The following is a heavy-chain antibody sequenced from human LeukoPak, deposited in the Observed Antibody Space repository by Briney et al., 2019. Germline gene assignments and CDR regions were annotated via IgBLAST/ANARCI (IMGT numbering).Heavy chain of an antibody. CDR3: AREWTTVTRSLDY. J-gene: IGHJ4*02. CDR2: INPNSGGT. CDR1: GYTFTGYY. D-gene: IGHD4-17*01. V-gene: IGHV1-2*02. Sequence: ASVKVSCKASGYTFTGYYMHWVRQAPGQGLEWMGWINPNSGGTNYAQKFQGRVTMTRDTSISTAYMELSRLRSDDTAVYYCAREWTTVTRSLDYWGQGTLVTVSS.